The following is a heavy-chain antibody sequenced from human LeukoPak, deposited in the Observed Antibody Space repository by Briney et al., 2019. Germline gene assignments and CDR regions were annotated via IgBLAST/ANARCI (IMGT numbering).Heavy chain of an antibody. D-gene: IGHD1-1*01. Sequence: SETLSLTCTVSGGSISSHYWSWIRQPPGKGLEWIGYTYYSGSTNYNPSLKSRVTISVDTSKNQFSLKLSSVTAADTAVYYCARLEKRRGAFDYWGQGTLVTVSS. CDR3: ARLEKRRGAFDY. CDR2: TYYSGST. V-gene: IGHV4-59*08. J-gene: IGHJ4*02. CDR1: GGSISSHY.